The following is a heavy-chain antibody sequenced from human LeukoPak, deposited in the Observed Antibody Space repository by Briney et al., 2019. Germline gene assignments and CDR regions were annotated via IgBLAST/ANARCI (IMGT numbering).Heavy chain of an antibody. D-gene: IGHD2-2*01. CDR1: GGSISSGDYY. J-gene: IGHJ4*02. CDR3: ARGGGYCSSTSCSGFDY. Sequence: SQTLSLTCTVSGGSISSGDYYWSWIRQPPGKSVEWIGYIYYSGSTYYNPSLKSRVTISVDASKNQFSLKLSSVTAADTAVYYCARGGGYCSSTSCSGFDYWGQGTLVTVSS. CDR2: IYYSGST. V-gene: IGHV4-30-4*08.